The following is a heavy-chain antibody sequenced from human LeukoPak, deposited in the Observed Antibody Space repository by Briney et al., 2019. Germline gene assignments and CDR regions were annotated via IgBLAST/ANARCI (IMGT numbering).Heavy chain of an antibody. CDR2: ISFSGTTI. V-gene: IGHV3-11*04. Sequence: PGGSLRLSCAASGFSFSDYYMSWIRQAPGKGLEWVSYISFSGTTIYYADSVKGRFTISRDNAKNSLYLQMTSLRAEDTAVYYCARDRSTVAAWVDYWGQGTLVTVSS. D-gene: IGHD4-23*01. J-gene: IGHJ4*02. CDR1: GFSFSDYY. CDR3: ARDRSTVAAWVDY.